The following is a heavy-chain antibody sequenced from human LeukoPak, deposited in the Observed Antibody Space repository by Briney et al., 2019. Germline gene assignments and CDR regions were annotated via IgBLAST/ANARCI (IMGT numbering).Heavy chain of an antibody. D-gene: IGHD2-2*01. J-gene: IGHJ4*02. V-gene: IGHV1-18*01. CDR1: VYPFTTYG. CDR3: ARELGVVVPAANDY. Sequence: ASVKVSSKASVYPFTTYGITWVRQAPGQGLDWMGWISAYNGNTNYAQKLQGRVTMTTDTSTSTAYMELRSLRSDDTAVYYCARELGVVVPAANDYWGQGTLVTVSS. CDR2: ISAYNGNT.